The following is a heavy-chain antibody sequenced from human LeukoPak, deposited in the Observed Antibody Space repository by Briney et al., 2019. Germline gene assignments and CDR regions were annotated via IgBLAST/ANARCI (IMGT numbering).Heavy chain of an antibody. CDR1: GINFRSSG. Sequence: GGSLRLSCAASGINFRSSGMHWVRQAPGKGLEWVTFIQNDGSDKYYAASVKGRFTISRDNSKNTVYLHMASLGADDTALYYCAREGGRAVPGRFDQWGQGTLVTVSS. V-gene: IGHV3-30*02. J-gene: IGHJ4*02. D-gene: IGHD6-13*01. CDR2: IQNDGSDK. CDR3: AREGGRAVPGRFDQ.